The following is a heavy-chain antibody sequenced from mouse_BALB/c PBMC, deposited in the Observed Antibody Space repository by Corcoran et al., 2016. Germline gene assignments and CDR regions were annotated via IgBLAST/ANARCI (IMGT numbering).Heavy chain of an antibody. CDR1: GYTFTNYG. CDR3: ASYGSSDY. J-gene: IGHJ2*01. V-gene: IGHV9-3-1*01. CDR2: INTYTGEP. D-gene: IGHD1-1*01. Sequence: SGPELKKPGETVKISCKASGYTFTNYGMNWVKQDPGKGLKWMGWINTYTGEPTYADDFKGRFAFSLETSASTAYLQINNLKNEDTATYFCASYGSSDYWGQGTTLTVSS.